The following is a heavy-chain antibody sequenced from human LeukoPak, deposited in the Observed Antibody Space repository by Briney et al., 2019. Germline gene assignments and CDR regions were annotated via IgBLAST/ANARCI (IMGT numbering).Heavy chain of an antibody. CDR1: GGTFSSYA. D-gene: IGHD6-13*01. V-gene: IGHV1-69*04. J-gene: IGHJ4*02. Sequence: SVEVSCKASGGTFSSYAISWVRQAPGQGLEWMGRIIPILGIANYAQKFQGRVTITADKSTSTAYMELSSLRSEDTAVYSCARDSSSFAPIGYWGQGTLVTVSS. CDR3: ARDSSSFAPIGY. CDR2: IIPILGIA.